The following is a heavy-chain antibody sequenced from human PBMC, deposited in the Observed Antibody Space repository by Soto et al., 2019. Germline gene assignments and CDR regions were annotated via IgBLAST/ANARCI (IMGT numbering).Heavy chain of an antibody. V-gene: IGHV1-46*01. CDR2: INPTTNRA. Sequence: GASVKVSCKASGYTFTSFHMHWVRQAPGQGLEWLGVINPTTNRATYSQNFQGRVTMTRDTSTSTVYMELNSLRSEDTAVYFCAREALHYYNGMDVWGQGTPVTAP. CDR1: GYTFTSFH. CDR3: AREALHYYNGMDV. J-gene: IGHJ6*02.